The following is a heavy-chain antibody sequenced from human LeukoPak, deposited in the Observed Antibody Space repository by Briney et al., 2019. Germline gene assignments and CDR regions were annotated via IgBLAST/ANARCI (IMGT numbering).Heavy chain of an antibody. CDR2: ISGSGGST. Sequence: GGSLRLSCAASGFTFSSYAMSWVRQAPGKGLEWVSAISGSGGSTYYADSVKGRFTISRDNSKNTLYLQMNSLRAEDTAVYYCAKESFVDYYDSSGYYYPHGYWGQGTLVTVSS. V-gene: IGHV3-23*01. D-gene: IGHD3-22*01. J-gene: IGHJ4*02. CDR3: AKESFVDYYDSSGYYYPHGY. CDR1: GFTFSSYA.